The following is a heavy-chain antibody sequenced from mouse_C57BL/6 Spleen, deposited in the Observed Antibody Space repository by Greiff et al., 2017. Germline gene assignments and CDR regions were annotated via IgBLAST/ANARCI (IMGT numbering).Heavy chain of an antibody. V-gene: IGHV2-2*01. CDR1: GFSLTSYG. CDR3: AKYDGYLYYAMDY. Sequence: VQVVESGPGLVQPSQSLSITCTVSGFSLTSYGVHWVRQSPGKGLEWLGVIWSGGSTDYNAAFISRLSISKDNSTSQVFFKMNSLQADDTAIYYCAKYDGYLYYAMDYWGQGTSVTVSS. D-gene: IGHD2-3*01. CDR2: IWSGGST. J-gene: IGHJ4*01.